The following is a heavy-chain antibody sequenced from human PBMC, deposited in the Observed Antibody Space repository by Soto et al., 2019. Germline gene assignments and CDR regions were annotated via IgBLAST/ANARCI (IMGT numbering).Heavy chain of an antibody. CDR1: GGTFSAYA. V-gene: IGHV1-69*06. J-gene: IGHJ6*02. CDR3: GRANPAKYYGYVGGDSRLGVMDV. Sequence: QLQLVQSGAEVKKPGSSVKVSCKASGGTFSAYAISWVRQAPGQGLEWMGGILPLSGTTNYTQRFQGRVTIRANKPNSAANTEVGSPRTEDTDVYYCGRANPAKYYGYVGGDSRLGVMDVWGQGTTVTVSS. D-gene: IGHD3-16*01. CDR2: ILPLSGTT.